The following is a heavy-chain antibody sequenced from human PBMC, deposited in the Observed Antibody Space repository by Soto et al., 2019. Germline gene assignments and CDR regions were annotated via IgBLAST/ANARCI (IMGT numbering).Heavy chain of an antibody. Sequence: ASVKVSCKASGYTFTSYGISWVRQAPGQGLEWMGWISAYNGNTNYAQKLQGRVTMTTDTSTSTAYMELRSLRSDDTAVYYCARDQARAIFGVVISSSMDVWGQGTTVTVS. CDR3: ARDQARAIFGVVISSSMDV. V-gene: IGHV1-18*01. CDR2: ISAYNGNT. D-gene: IGHD3-3*01. CDR1: GYTFTSYG. J-gene: IGHJ6*02.